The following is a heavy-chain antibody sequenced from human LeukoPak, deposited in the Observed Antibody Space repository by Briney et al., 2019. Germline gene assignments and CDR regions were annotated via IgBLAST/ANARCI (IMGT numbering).Heavy chain of an antibody. V-gene: IGHV4-34*01. CDR1: GGSFSGYY. CDR3: ARGRWRRAFDI. Sequence: PSETLSLTCAVYGGSFSGYYWSWIRQPPGKGLEWIGEINHSGSTNYSPSLKSRVTISVDTSKNQFSLKLSSVTAADTAVYYCARGRWRRAFDIWGQGTMVTVSS. CDR2: INHSGST. J-gene: IGHJ3*02.